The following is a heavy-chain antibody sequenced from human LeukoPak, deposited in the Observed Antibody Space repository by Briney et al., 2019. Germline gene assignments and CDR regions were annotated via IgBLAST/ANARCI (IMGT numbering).Heavy chain of an antibody. J-gene: IGHJ3*02. D-gene: IGHD3-16*01. CDR1: GLTFSSYG. CDR2: ISSSGSTI. Sequence: GGSLRLSCAVAGLTFSSYGMKWVSHAAGKGLEWVSYISSSGSTIYYADSVKGRFTISRDNAKKSPNLQMNSLRAEDTAVYYCARARLTEYGWGRSTFDIGGQGTMVTIPS. CDR3: ARARLTEYGWGRSTFDI. V-gene: IGHV3-48*03.